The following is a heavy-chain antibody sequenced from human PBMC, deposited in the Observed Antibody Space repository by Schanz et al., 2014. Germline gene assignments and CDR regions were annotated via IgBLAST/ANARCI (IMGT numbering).Heavy chain of an antibody. CDR2: IVPIAGIT. CDR3: AREVGLYDRGWFRP. Sequence: QVHLVQSGAEVKKPGSSVKVSCKASGGTFSSDTFSWVRQAPGQGLEWMGRIVPIAGITNYAQRFQGRVTITADKASDTAYMELSSLRSEDTAVYYCAREVGLYDRGWFRPWGQGTLVTVSS. J-gene: IGHJ5*02. CDR1: GGTFSSDT. D-gene: IGHD3-22*01. V-gene: IGHV1-69*08.